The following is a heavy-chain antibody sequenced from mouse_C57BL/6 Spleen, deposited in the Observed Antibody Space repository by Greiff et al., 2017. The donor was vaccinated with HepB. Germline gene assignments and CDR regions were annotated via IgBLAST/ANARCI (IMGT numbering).Heavy chain of an antibody. CDR1: GYTFTSYW. Sequence: QVQLQQPGAELVKPGASVKMSCKASGYTFTSYWITWVKQRPGQGLEWIGDIYPGSGSTNYNEKFTSKAILTVDTSSSTAYMQLSSLTSEDSAVYYYARHEGGMDYWGQGTSVTVSS. J-gene: IGHJ4*01. CDR3: ARHEGGMDY. CDR2: IYPGSGST. V-gene: IGHV1-55*01.